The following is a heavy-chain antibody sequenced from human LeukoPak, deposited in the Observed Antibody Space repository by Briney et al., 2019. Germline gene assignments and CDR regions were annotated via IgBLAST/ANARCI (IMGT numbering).Heavy chain of an antibody. D-gene: IGHD5-18*01. CDR1: GFTVSSNS. CDR2: ITTSGSTI. J-gene: IGHJ6*02. CDR3: ARSNSYGYVRTMDV. V-gene: IGHV3-11*01. Sequence: PGGSLRLSCAASGFTVSSNSMSWVRQAPGKGLEWVSYITTSGSTIYYIDSVKGRFTISRDNAKNSLYLQMNSLRAEDTAVYYCARSNSYGYVRTMDVWGQGTTVTVSS.